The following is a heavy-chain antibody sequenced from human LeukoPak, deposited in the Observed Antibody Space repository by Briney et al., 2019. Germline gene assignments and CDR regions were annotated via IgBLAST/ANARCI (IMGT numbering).Heavy chain of an antibody. J-gene: IGHJ4*02. Sequence: GGSLRLSCAASGFTFSSYALSWVRQAPGKGLEWVSSISGSGGSTYYADSVKGRYTISRDNSKNTLYLQMNSLRAEDTAVYYCAKSSYYDSSGFYREYYFDYWGQGTLVTVSS. CDR2: ISGSGGST. CDR1: GFTFSSYA. D-gene: IGHD3-22*01. V-gene: IGHV3-23*01. CDR3: AKSSYYDSSGFYREYYFDY.